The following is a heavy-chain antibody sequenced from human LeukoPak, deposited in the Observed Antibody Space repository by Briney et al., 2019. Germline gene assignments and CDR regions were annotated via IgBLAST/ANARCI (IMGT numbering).Heavy chain of an antibody. Sequence: PGGSLRLSCAASGFTFSNYAMSWVRQAPGKGLEWVSAIRSSGGSTYYANSVKGRFTISRDNSRNTLYLQMNSLRADDTAVYYCAKVVDFDYWGQGILVTVSS. CDR2: IRSSGGST. CDR1: GFTFSNYA. J-gene: IGHJ4*02. V-gene: IGHV3-23*01. CDR3: AKVVDFDY.